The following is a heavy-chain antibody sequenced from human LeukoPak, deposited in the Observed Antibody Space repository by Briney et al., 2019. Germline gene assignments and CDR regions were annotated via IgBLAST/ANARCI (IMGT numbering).Heavy chain of an antibody. CDR3: ARDSSSWYRSDYFDY. CDR2: ISAYNGNT. CDR1: GYTFTGYY. D-gene: IGHD6-13*01. Sequence: ASVKVSCKASGYTFTGYYMHWVRQAPGQGLEWMGWISAYNGNTNYAQKLQGRVTMTTDTSTSTAYMELRSLRSDDTAVYYCARDSSSWYRSDYFDYWGQGTLVTVSS. J-gene: IGHJ4*02. V-gene: IGHV1-18*04.